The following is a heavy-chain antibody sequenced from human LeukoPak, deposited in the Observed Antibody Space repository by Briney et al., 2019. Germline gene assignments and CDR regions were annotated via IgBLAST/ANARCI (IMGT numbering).Heavy chain of an antibody. J-gene: IGHJ4*02. V-gene: IGHV1-2*06. D-gene: IGHD3-22*01. CDR2: INPNSGGT. CDR3: ASAAWGYYDSGGYYRQADY. Sequence: ASVKVSCKASGYTFTGYYMHWVRQAPGQGLEWMGRINPNSGGTNYAQKFQGRVTMTRDTSISTAYMELSRLTSDDTAVYYCASAAWGYYDSGGYYRQADYWGQGTLVTVSS. CDR1: GYTFTGYY.